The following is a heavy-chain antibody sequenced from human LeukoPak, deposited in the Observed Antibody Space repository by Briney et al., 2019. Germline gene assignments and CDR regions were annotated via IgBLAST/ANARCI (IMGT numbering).Heavy chain of an antibody. CDR2: IKQDGSEK. V-gene: IGHV3-7*01. CDR1: GFTFSSYW. Sequence: GGSLRLSCAASGFTFSSYWMSWVRQAPGKGLEWVANIKQDGSEKYYVDSVKGRFTISRDNAKNSLYLQMNSLRAEDTAVYYCARDDCSSISCYHNWFDPWGQGTLDTVSS. D-gene: IGHD2-2*01. CDR3: ARDDCSSISCYHNWFDP. J-gene: IGHJ5*02.